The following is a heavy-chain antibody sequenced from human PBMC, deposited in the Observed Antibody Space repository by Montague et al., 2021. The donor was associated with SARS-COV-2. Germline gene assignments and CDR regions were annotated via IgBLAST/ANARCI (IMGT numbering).Heavy chain of an antibody. CDR2: INHSGDT. D-gene: IGHD6-19*01. Sequence: SETLSLTCAVYGGSFSGYCWSWIRQSPGKGLEWIGEINHSGDTNYNPPLKSRVTISVDTAKNQLPLKLRSVTAADMAVYYCARGGLGENMYASGWCLTHHYSSIDVWGQGTTVTGSS. CDR3: ARGGLGENMYASGWCLTHHYSSIDV. CDR1: GGSFSGYC. J-gene: IGHJ6*02. V-gene: IGHV4-34*01.